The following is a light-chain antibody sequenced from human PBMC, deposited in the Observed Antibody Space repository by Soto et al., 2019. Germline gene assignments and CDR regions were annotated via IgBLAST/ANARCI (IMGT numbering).Light chain of an antibody. J-gene: IGKJ2*01. CDR3: QQYGSSPPYT. CDR1: HSVSSRY. CDR2: GAS. V-gene: IGKV3-20*01. Sequence: EIVLTQSPGTLSLSPGERATLSCRASHSVSSRYLAWYQQKPGQAPRLLIYGASSRATGIPDRFSGSGSGTDFTRTSSRLEPEDVAVYYCQQYGSSPPYTFGQGNKLEIK.